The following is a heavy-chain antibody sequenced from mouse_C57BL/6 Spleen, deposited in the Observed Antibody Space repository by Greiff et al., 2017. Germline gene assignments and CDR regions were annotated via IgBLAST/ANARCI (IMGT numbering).Heavy chain of an antibody. Sequence: VQLKESGGGLVKPGGSLKLSCAASGFTFSSYAMSWVRQTPEKRLEWVATISDGGSYTYYPDNVKGRFTISRDNAKNNLYLQMSHLKSEDTAMYYCARRGSHSNLYAMDYWGQGTSVTVSS. CDR1: GFTFSSYA. J-gene: IGHJ4*01. V-gene: IGHV5-4*01. CDR2: ISDGGSYT. D-gene: IGHD2-5*01. CDR3: ARRGSHSNLYAMDY.